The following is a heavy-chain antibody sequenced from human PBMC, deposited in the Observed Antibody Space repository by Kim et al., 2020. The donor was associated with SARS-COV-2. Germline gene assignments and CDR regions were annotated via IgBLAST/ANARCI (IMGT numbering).Heavy chain of an antibody. CDR3: AKDGGHDLHFDY. Sequence: GGSLRLSCTTSGFTFSSYAMRWVRQAPGKGLEYVSTISGSGANTYSPDSVKGRFTISRDNSKDTLFLQMNTLRAEDTAVYYCAKDGGHDLHFDYWGQGTLVTVSS. CDR1: GFTFSSYA. D-gene: IGHD1-1*01. J-gene: IGHJ4*02. V-gene: IGHV3-23*01. CDR2: ISGSGANT.